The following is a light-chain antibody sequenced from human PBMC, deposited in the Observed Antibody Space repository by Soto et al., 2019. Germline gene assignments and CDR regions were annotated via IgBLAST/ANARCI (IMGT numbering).Light chain of an antibody. CDR1: SSDIGGYNY. Sequence: QSVLTQPPSASGSPGQSVTISCTGASSDIGGYNYVYWYQHHPGKAPKLMIYAVNKRPSGVPDRFSGSKSGNTASLTVSGLQAEDEGDSYCTSYTGSNNLVFCGGTKLTVL. CDR3: TSYTGSNNLV. J-gene: IGLJ3*02. V-gene: IGLV2-8*01. CDR2: AVN.